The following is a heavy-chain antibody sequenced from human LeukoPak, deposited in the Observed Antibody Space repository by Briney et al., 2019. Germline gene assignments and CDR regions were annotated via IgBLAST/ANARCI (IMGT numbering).Heavy chain of an antibody. Sequence: GGSLRLSCAASGFTFSSYAMSWVRQAPGKGLEWVSGINWNGGSTGYADSVKGRFTISRDNAKNSLYLQMNGLRAEDTALYYCARVIQGANYYYYYYMDVWGKGTTVTVSS. V-gene: IGHV3-20*04. CDR1: GFTFSSYA. D-gene: IGHD5-18*01. J-gene: IGHJ6*03. CDR3: ARVIQGANYYYYYYMDV. CDR2: INWNGGST.